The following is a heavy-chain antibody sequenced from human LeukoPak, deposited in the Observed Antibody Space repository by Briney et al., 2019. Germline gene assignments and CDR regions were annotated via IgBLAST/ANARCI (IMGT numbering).Heavy chain of an antibody. J-gene: IGHJ3*02. CDR2: INPSGGST. D-gene: IGHD2-21*02. CDR3: AREALVVVTAISDHDAFDI. Sequence: ASVKVSCKASGYTFTSYYMHWVGQAPGQGLEWMGIINPSGGSTSYAQKFQGRVTMTRDTSTSTVYMELSSLRSEDTAVYYCAREALVVVTAISDHDAFDIWGQGTMVTVSS. CDR1: GYTFTSYY. V-gene: IGHV1-46*01.